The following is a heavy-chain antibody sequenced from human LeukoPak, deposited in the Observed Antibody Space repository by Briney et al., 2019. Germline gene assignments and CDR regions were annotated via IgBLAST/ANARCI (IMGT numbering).Heavy chain of an antibody. J-gene: IGHJ4*02. Sequence: PGGSLRLSCAASGFIFKNHAMSWVRQAPGKGLEWVSAISGSGGSTYYADSVKGRFTISRDNSKNQLYLQMTSLRAEDTAVYYCAKSGYYYDSSGYYKVGYYWGQGTLVTVSS. CDR3: AKSGYYYDSSGYYKVGYY. D-gene: IGHD3-22*01. CDR1: GFIFKNHA. V-gene: IGHV3-23*01. CDR2: ISGSGGST.